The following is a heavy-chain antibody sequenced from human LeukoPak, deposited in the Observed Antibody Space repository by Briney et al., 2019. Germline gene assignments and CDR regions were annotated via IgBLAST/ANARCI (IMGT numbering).Heavy chain of an antibody. V-gene: IGHV4-30-4*01. Sequence: SETLSLTCTVSGGSISSGDYYWSWIRQPPGKGLEWIGYIYYSGSTYYNPSLKIRVTISVDTSKNQFSLKLSSVTAADTAVYYCAREGYSGSYPWEGYYYYGMDVWGQGTTVTVSS. J-gene: IGHJ6*02. CDR1: GGSISSGDYY. CDR3: AREGYSGSYPWEGYYYYGMDV. CDR2: IYYSGST. D-gene: IGHD1-26*01.